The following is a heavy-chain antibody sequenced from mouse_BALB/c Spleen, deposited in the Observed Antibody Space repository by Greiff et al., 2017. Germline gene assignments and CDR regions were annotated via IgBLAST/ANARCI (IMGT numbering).Heavy chain of an antibody. CDR1: GDSITSGY. D-gene: IGHD1-1*01. Sequence: EVKLQESGPSLVKPSQTLSLTCSVTGDSITSGYWNWIRKFPGNKLEYMGYISYSGSTYYNPSLKSRISITRDTSKNQYYLQLNSVTTEDTATYYCARSSYYGSRGFAYWGQGTLVTVSA. CDR2: ISYSGST. CDR3: ARSSYYGSRGFAY. J-gene: IGHJ3*01. V-gene: IGHV3-8*02.